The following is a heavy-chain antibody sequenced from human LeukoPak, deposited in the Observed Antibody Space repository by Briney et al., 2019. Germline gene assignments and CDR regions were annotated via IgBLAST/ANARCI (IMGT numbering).Heavy chain of an antibody. Sequence: GGSLRLSCAASGFTFSSYAMSWVRQAPGKGLEWVSAISGSGGSTYYADSVRGRFTISRDNSKNTLYLQMNSLRAEDTAVYYCAPSSSGWRNWFDPWGQGTLVTVSS. J-gene: IGHJ5*02. V-gene: IGHV3-23*01. CDR2: ISGSGGST. CDR3: APSSSGWRNWFDP. D-gene: IGHD6-19*01. CDR1: GFTFSSYA.